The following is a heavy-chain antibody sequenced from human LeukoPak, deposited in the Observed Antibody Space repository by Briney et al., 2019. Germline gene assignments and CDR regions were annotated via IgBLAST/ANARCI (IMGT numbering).Heavy chain of an antibody. CDR1: GGSISSHY. D-gene: IGHD5-18*01. J-gene: IGHJ4*02. V-gene: IGHV4-59*08. CDR2: IFYSGST. Sequence: SETLSLTCTVSGGSISSHYWSWIRQPPGKGLEWVGYIFYSGSTNYNPSLKSRVTISVDTSKNQFSLRLSSVTAADTAVYYCARPVQLWLFDYWGQGTLVTVSS. CDR3: ARPVQLWLFDY.